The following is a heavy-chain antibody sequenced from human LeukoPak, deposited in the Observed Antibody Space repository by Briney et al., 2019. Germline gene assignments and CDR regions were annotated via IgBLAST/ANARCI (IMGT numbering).Heavy chain of an antibody. CDR2: FDPEDGET. CDR3: ATSPLYCSGGSCRTTEADY. Sequence: GASVKVSCKVSGYTLTELSMHWVRQAPGKGREWMGGFDPEDGETIYAQKFQGRVTMTEDTSTDTAYMELSSRRSEDTAVYYCATSPLYCSGGSCRTTEADYWGQGTLVTVSS. J-gene: IGHJ4*02. D-gene: IGHD2-15*01. CDR1: GYTLTELS. V-gene: IGHV1-24*01.